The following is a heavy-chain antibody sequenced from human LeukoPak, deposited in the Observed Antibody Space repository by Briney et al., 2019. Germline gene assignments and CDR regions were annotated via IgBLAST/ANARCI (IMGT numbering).Heavy chain of an antibody. CDR2: ISYDGSNK. CDR3: ATSSSWYIRYYYYGMDV. CDR1: GFTFSGSA. D-gene: IGHD6-13*01. V-gene: IGHV3-30*04. J-gene: IGHJ6*02. Sequence: GGSLRLSCAASGFTFSGSAMHWVRQAPGKGLEWVAVISYDGSNKYYADSVKGRFTISRDNSKNTLYLQMNSLRAEDTAVYYCATSSSWYIRYYYYGMDVWGQGTTVTVSS.